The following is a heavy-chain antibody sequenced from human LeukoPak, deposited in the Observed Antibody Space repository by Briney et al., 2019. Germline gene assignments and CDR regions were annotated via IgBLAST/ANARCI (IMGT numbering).Heavy chain of an antibody. J-gene: IGHJ4*02. Sequence: GGSLRLSCAASGFTFSSYGMHWVRQAPGKGLEWVALIRYDGSNKYYADSVKGRFTISRDNSKNTLYLQMNSLRAEDTAVYYCARLIGQQLVLDYWGQGTLVTVSS. D-gene: IGHD6-13*01. V-gene: IGHV3-30*02. CDR2: IRYDGSNK. CDR3: ARLIGQQLVLDY. CDR1: GFTFSSYG.